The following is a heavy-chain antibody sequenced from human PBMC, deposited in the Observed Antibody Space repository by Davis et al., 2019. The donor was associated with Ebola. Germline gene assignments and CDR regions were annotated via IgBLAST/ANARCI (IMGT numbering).Heavy chain of an antibody. D-gene: IGHD3-16*02. CDR3: AKDRLSSEPSSFGMDV. CDR2: ITGSGGNT. CDR1: GFTFSDYT. V-gene: IGHV3-23*01. Sequence: GESLKTSCAASGFTFSDYTMRLVRQAPGKGLEWVSSITGSGGNTYYADSVKGQFTTSRDNAKNTLYLQMNSLRVEDTALSYCAKDRLSSEPSSFGMDVWGQGTTVTVS. J-gene: IGHJ6*02.